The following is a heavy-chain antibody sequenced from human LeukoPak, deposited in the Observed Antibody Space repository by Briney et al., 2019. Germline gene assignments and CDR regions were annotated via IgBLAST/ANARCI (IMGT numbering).Heavy chain of an antibody. CDR2: INPNSGDT. CDR1: GYIFTGYY. Sequence: GASVKVSCMASGYIFTGYYMHWVRQAPGQGLEWMGWINPNSGDTNYAQKFQGRVTMTGDTSISTAYMELSRLRSDDTAVYYCARPANLYYASDAFDIWGQGTMVTVSS. D-gene: IGHD3-16*01. CDR3: ARPANLYYASDAFDI. V-gene: IGHV1-2*02. J-gene: IGHJ3*02.